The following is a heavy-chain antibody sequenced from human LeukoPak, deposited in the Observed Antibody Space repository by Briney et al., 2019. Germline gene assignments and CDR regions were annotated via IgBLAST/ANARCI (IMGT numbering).Heavy chain of an antibody. J-gene: IGHJ6*02. CDR3: ARPYNWNYGDGMDV. Sequence: SVKVSCKASGGTYSSYAISWVRQAPGQGLEWMGRIIPIFGIANYAQKFQGRVTITADKSTSTAYMELSSLRSEDTAVYYCARPYNWNYGDGMDVWGQGTTVTVSS. CDR2: IIPIFGIA. V-gene: IGHV1-69*04. CDR1: GGTYSSYA. D-gene: IGHD1-7*01.